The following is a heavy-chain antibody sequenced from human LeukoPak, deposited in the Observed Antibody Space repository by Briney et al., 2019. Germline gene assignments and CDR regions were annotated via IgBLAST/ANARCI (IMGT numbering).Heavy chain of an antibody. CDR1: GSSISDNYY. CDR3: ARHNYYHFWSTVNWFDP. V-gene: IGHV4-38-2*02. Sequence: PSETLSLTCTIFGSSISDNYYWGWIRRAPAKGLEWIGSVYHSGSTYYNPSLKSRVTLSEDTSNNHFALKLRSVTAADTAVYYCARHNYYHFWSTVNWFDPWGQGTLVTVSS. J-gene: IGHJ5*02. CDR2: VYHSGST. D-gene: IGHD3-3*01.